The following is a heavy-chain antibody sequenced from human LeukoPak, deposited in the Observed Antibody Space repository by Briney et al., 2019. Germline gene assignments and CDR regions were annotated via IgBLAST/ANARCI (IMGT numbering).Heavy chain of an antibody. D-gene: IGHD3-9*01. CDR1: GGSISSSSYY. J-gene: IGHJ5*02. V-gene: IGHV4-39*01. CDR3: ARQRLTYYDILTGYPRGGFDP. CDR2: IYYSGST. Sequence: PSETLSLTCTVSGGSISSSSYYWGWIRQPPGKGLEWIGSIYYSGSTYYNPSLKSRVTISVDTSKNQFSLKLSPVTAADTAVYYCARQRLTYYDILTGYPRGGFDPWGQGTLVTVSS.